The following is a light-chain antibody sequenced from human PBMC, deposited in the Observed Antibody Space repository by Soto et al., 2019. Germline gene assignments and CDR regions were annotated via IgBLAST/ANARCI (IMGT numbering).Light chain of an antibody. Sequence: QSALTQPASVSGSPGQSITISCTGTSSDVGSYNLVSWYQQHPGKAPKLMIYEVSKRPSGVSNRFSGSKSGNTASLTISGLQAECEADYCCCSYAGSSTVVFGGGTKLTVL. CDR1: SSDVGSYNL. J-gene: IGLJ2*01. CDR3: CSYAGSSTVV. CDR2: EVS. V-gene: IGLV2-23*02.